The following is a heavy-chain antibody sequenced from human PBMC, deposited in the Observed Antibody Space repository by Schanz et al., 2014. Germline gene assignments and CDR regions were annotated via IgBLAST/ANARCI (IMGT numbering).Heavy chain of an antibody. CDR1: GFTFSNYW. Sequence: EMQVVESGGGSVQPGGSLRVSCAASGFTFSNYWMSWVRQAPGKGLEWVANIKQDGSEKFYVDSVKGRFTISRDNAKNALYLQMNSLRAEDXAVVLCPKGRMTATNFFDSWGQGTLVTVSS. D-gene: IGHD1-7*01. J-gene: IGHJ4*02. CDR2: IKQDGSEK. V-gene: IGHV3-7*01. CDR3: PKGRMTATNFFDS.